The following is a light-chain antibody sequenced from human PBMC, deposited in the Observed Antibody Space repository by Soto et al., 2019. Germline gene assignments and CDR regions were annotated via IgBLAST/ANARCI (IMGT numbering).Light chain of an antibody. CDR1: NSNIGSNT. Sequence: QSVLTQPPSASGTPGQRVTISCSGSNSNIGSNTVNWYQQLPGTAPKLLIYRNNQRPSGVPDRFSGSKSGTSASLAISGLRSEDEADYYCAAWDDSLSGVVFGGGTKLTVL. CDR3: AAWDDSLSGVV. CDR2: RNN. J-gene: IGLJ2*01. V-gene: IGLV1-47*01.